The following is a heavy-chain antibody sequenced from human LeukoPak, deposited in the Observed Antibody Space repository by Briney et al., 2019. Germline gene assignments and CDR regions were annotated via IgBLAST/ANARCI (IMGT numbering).Heavy chain of an antibody. CDR3: ARTYSSSSVDC. CDR1: GGSFSGYY. D-gene: IGHD6-6*01. J-gene: IGHJ4*02. Sequence: PSETLSLTCAVYGGSFSGYYWSWIRQPPGKGLEWIGEINHSGSTNYNPSLKNRVTISVDTSKNQFSLNVSSVTAADTAIYYCARTYSSSSVDCWGQGTLVTVSS. V-gene: IGHV4-34*01. CDR2: INHSGST.